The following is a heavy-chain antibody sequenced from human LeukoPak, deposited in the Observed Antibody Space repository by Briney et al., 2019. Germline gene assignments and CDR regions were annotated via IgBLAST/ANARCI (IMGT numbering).Heavy chain of an antibody. Sequence: SETLSLTCTVSGGSIGSYYWSWIRQPPGKGLEWIGYIYYSGSTNYNPSLKSRVTISVDTSKNQFSLKLSSVTAEDTAVYYCARQGYTYYYDSSGYYPFDYWGQGTLVTVSS. CDR3: ARQGYTYYYDSSGYYPFDY. V-gene: IGHV4-59*08. CDR2: IYYSGST. CDR1: GGSIGSYY. J-gene: IGHJ4*02. D-gene: IGHD3-22*01.